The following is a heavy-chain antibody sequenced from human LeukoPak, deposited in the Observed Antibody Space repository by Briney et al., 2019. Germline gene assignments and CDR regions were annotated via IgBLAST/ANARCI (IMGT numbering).Heavy chain of an antibody. CDR2: ISSDGSIT. CDR3: SLLAVASPHDY. J-gene: IGHJ4*02. V-gene: IGHV3-48*03. CDR1: GFSFNVFE. Sequence: GGSLRLSCAASGFSFNVFEMHWVRQAPGKGLEWVSDISSDGSITYYADSVRGRFTTSRDNAKSLLYLQMHSLRAEDTAIYYCSLLAVASPHDYWGQGTLVTVSS. D-gene: IGHD6-19*01.